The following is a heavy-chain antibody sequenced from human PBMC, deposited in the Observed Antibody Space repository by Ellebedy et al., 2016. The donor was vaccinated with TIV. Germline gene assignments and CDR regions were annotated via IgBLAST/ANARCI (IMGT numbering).Heavy chain of an antibody. CDR1: GGSISSSSYY. CDR2: IYFSGST. CDR3: ARDPLGHFDTSAYI. D-gene: IGHD3-22*01. Sequence: MPSETLSLTCTVSGGSISSSSYYWGWIRQPPGKGLEWIGSIYFSGSTYYNPSLKSRVTTSVDTSKNQSSLKLSSVTAADTAVYYCARDPLGHFDTSAYIWGQGTLVTVSS. V-gene: IGHV4-39*02. J-gene: IGHJ4*02.